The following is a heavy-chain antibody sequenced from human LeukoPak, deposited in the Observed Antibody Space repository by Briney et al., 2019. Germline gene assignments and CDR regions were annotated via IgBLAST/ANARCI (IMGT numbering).Heavy chain of an antibody. CDR1: GYTFTTYA. Sequence: ASVKVSCKASGYTFTTYAMHWVRQAPGQRLEWMGWINAGNGNTKYSQKFQGRVTIARDTSASTAYMELSSLRSEDTAVYYCARGRGGDGYNTNWDYWGQGTLVTVSS. CDR3: ARGRGGDGYNTNWDY. D-gene: IGHD5-24*01. CDR2: INAGNGNT. V-gene: IGHV1-3*01. J-gene: IGHJ4*02.